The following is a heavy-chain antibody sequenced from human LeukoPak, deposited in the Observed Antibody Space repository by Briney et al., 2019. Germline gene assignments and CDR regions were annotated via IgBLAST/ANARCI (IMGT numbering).Heavy chain of an antibody. CDR3: AKFLPTHIVVANYYFDY. V-gene: IGHV3-23*01. Sequence: GGSLRLSCAASGFTFDDYGMSWVRQAPGKGLEWVSAISGSGGSTYYADSVKGRFTISRDNSKSTLYLQMNSLRAEDTAVYYCAKFLPTHIVVANYYFDYWGQGTLVTVSS. J-gene: IGHJ4*02. CDR1: GFTFDDYG. D-gene: IGHD2-21*01. CDR2: ISGSGGST.